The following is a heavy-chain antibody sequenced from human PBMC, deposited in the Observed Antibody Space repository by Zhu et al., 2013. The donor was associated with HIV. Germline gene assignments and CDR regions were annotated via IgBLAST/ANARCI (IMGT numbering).Heavy chain of an antibody. CDR3: ARDPPGIAVAGTRGYFDY. D-gene: IGHD6-19*01. CDR1: GFTFSSYA. Sequence: VQLVESGGGVVQPGRSLRLSCAASGFTFSSYAMHWVRQAPGKGLEWVAVISYDGSNKYYADSVKGRFTISRDNSKNTLYLQMNSLRAEDTAVYYCARDPPGIAVAGTRGYFDYWGQGTLVTVSS. CDR2: ISYDGSNK. J-gene: IGHJ4*02. V-gene: IGHV3-30-3*01.